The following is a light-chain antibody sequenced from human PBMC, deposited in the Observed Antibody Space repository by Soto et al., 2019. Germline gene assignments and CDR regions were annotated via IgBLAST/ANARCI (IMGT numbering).Light chain of an antibody. CDR1: QSITTY. CDR3: QQYKTSPWT. V-gene: IGKV1-5*03. J-gene: IGKJ1*01. Sequence: IQTTQSPSSLSASVGDRVTITCRASQSITTYLNWYRQKPGKAPKLLIYKTSSLESGVPSRFSGGGSGTEFTLSISSLQPDDFATYYCQQYKTSPWTFGQGTKVDIK. CDR2: KTS.